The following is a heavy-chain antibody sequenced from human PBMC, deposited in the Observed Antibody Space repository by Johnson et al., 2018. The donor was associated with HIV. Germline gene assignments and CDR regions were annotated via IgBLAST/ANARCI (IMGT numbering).Heavy chain of an antibody. Sequence: QVQLVESGGGVVQPGRSLRLSCAASGFTFSSYAMHWVRQAPGKGLEWVAVISYDGRNKYYADSVKGRFTSSRDNSKNTLYLQMNSLRAEDTAVYYCARDHSGYDSVTAAFDIWGQGTMVTVSS. V-gene: IGHV3-30*04. CDR2: ISYDGRNK. J-gene: IGHJ3*02. D-gene: IGHD5-12*01. CDR1: GFTFSSYA. CDR3: ARDHSGYDSVTAAFDI.